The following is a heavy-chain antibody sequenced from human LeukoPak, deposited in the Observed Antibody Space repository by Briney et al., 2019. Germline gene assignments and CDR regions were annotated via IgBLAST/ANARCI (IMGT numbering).Heavy chain of an antibody. CDR2: IDWDDDK. CDR3: ARGSGSGTFFDY. Sequence: SGPALVKPTQTLTLACTFSGFSLTTNQMRVSWIRQPPGKALEWLARIDWDDDKFYRTSLKTRLTISKDTSKNQAVLTMTNMDPVDTATYYCARGSGSGTFFDYWGQGTQVTVSS. D-gene: IGHD6-25*01. J-gene: IGHJ4*02. V-gene: IGHV2-70*04. CDR1: GFSLTTNQMR.